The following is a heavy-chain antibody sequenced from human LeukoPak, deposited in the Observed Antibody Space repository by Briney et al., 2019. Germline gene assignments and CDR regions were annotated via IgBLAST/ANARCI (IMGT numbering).Heavy chain of an antibody. CDR2: IKQDGSEK. D-gene: IGHD4-11*01. Sequence: GGSLRLSCAASRFTFSSYSMNWVRQAPGKGLEWVANIKQDGSEKYYVDSVKGRFTISRDNAKNSLYLQINSLRAEDTAVYYCARGGTTFEHWGQGTLVTVSS. CDR3: ARGGTTFEH. V-gene: IGHV3-7*03. J-gene: IGHJ4*02. CDR1: RFTFSSYS.